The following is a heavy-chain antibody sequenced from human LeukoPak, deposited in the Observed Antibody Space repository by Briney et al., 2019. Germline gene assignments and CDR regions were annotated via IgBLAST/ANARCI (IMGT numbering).Heavy chain of an antibody. D-gene: IGHD6-13*01. CDR3: ARVAAAGTFDYYYGMDV. J-gene: IGHJ6*02. CDR1: GGSISSGDYY. CDR2: IYYSGST. V-gene: IGHV4-31*03. Sequence: PSETLSLTCTVSGGSISSGDYYWSWIRQHPGKGLEWIGYIYYSGSTYYNPSLKSRVTISVDTSKNQFSLKLSSVTAADTAVYYCARVAAAGTFDYYYGMDVWGQGTTVTVSS.